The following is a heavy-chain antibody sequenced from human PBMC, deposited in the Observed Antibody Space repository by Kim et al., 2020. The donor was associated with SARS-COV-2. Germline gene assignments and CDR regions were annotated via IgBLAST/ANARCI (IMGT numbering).Heavy chain of an antibody. CDR2: IIPILGIA. D-gene: IGHD3-9*01. CDR3: AREGLGRYFDWLYGYYYYGMDV. CDR1: GGTFSSYA. J-gene: IGHJ6*02. Sequence: SVKVSCKASGGTFSSYAISWVRQAPGQGREWMGRIIPILGIANYAQKFQGRVTITADKSTSTAYMELSSLRSEDTAVYYCAREGLGRYFDWLYGYYYYGMDVWGQGTTVTVSS. V-gene: IGHV1-69*04.